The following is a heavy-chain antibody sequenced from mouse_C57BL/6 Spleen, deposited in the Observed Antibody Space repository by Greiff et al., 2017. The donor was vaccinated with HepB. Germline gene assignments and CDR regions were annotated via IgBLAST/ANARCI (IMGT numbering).Heavy chain of an antibody. Sequence: VQLQQSGAELVRPGASVKLSCTASGFNIKDDYMHWVKQRPEQGLEWIGWIDPENGDTEYASKFQGKATITADTSSNTAYLQLSSLTSEDTAVYYCTKPYYGSSHWYFDVWGTGTTVTVSS. CDR3: TKPYYGSSHWYFDV. CDR1: GFNIKDDY. CDR2: IDPENGDT. J-gene: IGHJ1*03. V-gene: IGHV14-4*01. D-gene: IGHD1-1*01.